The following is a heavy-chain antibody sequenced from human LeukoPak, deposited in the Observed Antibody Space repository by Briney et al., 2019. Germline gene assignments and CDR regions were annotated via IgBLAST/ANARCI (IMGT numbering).Heavy chain of an antibody. D-gene: IGHD3-22*01. CDR3: ARDSGRGYYDSSGYTDDAFDI. CDR1: GFTFSSYS. V-gene: IGHV3-21*01. CDR2: ISSSSSYI. J-gene: IGHJ3*02. Sequence: PGGSLRLSCAASGFTFSSYSMNWVRQAPGKGLEWVSSISSSSSYIYYADSVEGRFTISRDNAKNSLYLQMNSLRAEDTAVYYCARDSGRGYYDSSGYTDDAFDIWGQGTMVTVSS.